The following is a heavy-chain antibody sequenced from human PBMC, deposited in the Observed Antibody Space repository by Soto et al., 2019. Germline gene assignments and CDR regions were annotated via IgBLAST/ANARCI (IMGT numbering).Heavy chain of an antibody. CDR3: ARDGGRHSGGIDY. J-gene: IGHJ4*02. Sequence: QVQLVQSAAEVKKPGSSVKVSCKASGGTFSSYSINWVRQAPGQGLEWMGEIIPIFGTGNYAQKFQGRVTITADESTSTAYMELSSLRSEDTAVYYCARDGGRHSGGIDYWGQGTLVTVSS. V-gene: IGHV1-69*01. CDR1: GGTFSSYS. D-gene: IGHD1-26*01. CDR2: IIPIFGTG.